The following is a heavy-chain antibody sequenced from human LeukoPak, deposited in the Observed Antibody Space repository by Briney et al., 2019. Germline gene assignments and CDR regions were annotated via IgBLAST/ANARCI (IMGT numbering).Heavy chain of an antibody. V-gene: IGHV1-69*13. D-gene: IGHD5-18*01. CDR2: IIPIFGTA. J-gene: IGHJ4*02. CDR3: ARVRDGYSYHF. CDR1: GGTFSSYA. Sequence: SVKVSCKASGGTFSSYAISWVRQAPGQGLEWMGGIIPIFGTAKYAQKFQGRVTITADESTSTAYMELSSLRAEDTAVYYCARVRDGYSYHFWGQGTLVTVSS.